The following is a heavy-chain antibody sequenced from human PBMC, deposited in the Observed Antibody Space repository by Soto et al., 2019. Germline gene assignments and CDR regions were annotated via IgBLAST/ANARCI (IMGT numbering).Heavy chain of an antibody. Sequence: PSETLSLTCAVSGGSISSGGYSWGWIRQPPGKGLEWIGYIYHSGSTYYNPSLKSRVTISVDRSKNQFSLKLSSVTAADTAVYYCARAPYDFWSGYYHNWFDPWGQGTLVTVSS. CDR3: ARAPYDFWSGYYHNWFDP. CDR1: GGSISSGGYS. D-gene: IGHD3-3*01. J-gene: IGHJ5*02. CDR2: IYHSGST. V-gene: IGHV4-30-2*01.